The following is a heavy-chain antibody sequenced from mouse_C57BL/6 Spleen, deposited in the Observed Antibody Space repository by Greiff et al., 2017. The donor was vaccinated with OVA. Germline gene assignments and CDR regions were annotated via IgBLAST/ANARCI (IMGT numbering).Heavy chain of an antibody. J-gene: IGHJ3*01. D-gene: IGHD2-1*01. CDR3: TYGNYGAWFAY. CDR1: GYTFTSYW. V-gene: IGHV1-5*01. CDR2: IYPGNSDT. Sequence: VHVKQSGTVLARPGASVKMSCKTSGYTFTSYWMHWVKQRPGQGLEWIGAIYPGNSDTSYNQKFKGKAKLTAVTSASTAYMELSSLTNEDSAVYYCTYGNYGAWFAYWGQGTLVTVSA.